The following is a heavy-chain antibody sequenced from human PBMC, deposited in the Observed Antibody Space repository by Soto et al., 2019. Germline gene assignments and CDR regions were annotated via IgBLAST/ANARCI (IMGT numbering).Heavy chain of an antibody. CDR1: GGTFSSYT. CDR2: IIPIFGTA. Sequence: SVKVSCKASGGTFSSYTISWVRQAPGQGLEWMGGIIPIFGTANYAQKFQGRVTITADESTSTAYMELSSLRSEDTAVYYCARRCSGGSCYSDHFDYWGQGTLVTVSS. CDR3: ARRCSGGSCYSDHFDY. D-gene: IGHD2-15*01. J-gene: IGHJ4*02. V-gene: IGHV1-69*13.